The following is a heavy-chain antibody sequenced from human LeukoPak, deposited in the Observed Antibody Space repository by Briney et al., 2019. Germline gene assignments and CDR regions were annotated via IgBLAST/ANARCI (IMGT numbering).Heavy chain of an antibody. Sequence: GGSLRLSCAASGFTFSSYSMNWVRQALGKGLEWVSSISSSSSYIYYADSVKGRFTISRDNAKNSLYLQMNSLRAEDTAVYYCARELRNSSSWYHAFDIWGQGTMVTVSS. D-gene: IGHD6-13*01. CDR1: GFTFSSYS. V-gene: IGHV3-21*01. J-gene: IGHJ3*02. CDR2: ISSSSSYI. CDR3: ARELRNSSSWYHAFDI.